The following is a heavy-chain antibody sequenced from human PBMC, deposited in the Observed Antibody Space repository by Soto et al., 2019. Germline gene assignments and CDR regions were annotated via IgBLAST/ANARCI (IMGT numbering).Heavy chain of an antibody. Sequence: PSETLSLTCTVFGGSIGSYYWSWIRQAPGKGLEWIGHISDSGTTNYNPSLGSRVTISVDTSRKSFSLKLSSVTAADTAVYFCARDRWMSRANWFDPWGPGTLVTVSS. V-gene: IGHV4-59*12. CDR1: GGSIGSYY. D-gene: IGHD2-2*03. J-gene: IGHJ5*02. CDR2: ISDSGTT. CDR3: ARDRWMSRANWFDP.